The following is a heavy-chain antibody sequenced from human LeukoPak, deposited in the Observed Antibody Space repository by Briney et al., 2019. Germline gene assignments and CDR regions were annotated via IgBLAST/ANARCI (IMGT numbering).Heavy chain of an antibody. D-gene: IGHD2-2*01. CDR3: ARQVPAATEWFDP. Sequence: SETLSLTCTVSGGSISSSSYYWGWIRQPPGKGLEWIGSIYYSGSTYYNPSLKSRVTISVDTSKNQFSLKLSSVTAADTAVYYCARQVPAATEWFDPWGQGTLVTVSS. J-gene: IGHJ5*02. CDR2: IYYSGST. V-gene: IGHV4-39*01. CDR1: GGSISSSSYY.